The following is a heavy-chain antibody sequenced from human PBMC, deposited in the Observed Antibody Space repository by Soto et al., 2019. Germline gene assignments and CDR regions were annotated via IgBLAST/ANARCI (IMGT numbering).Heavy chain of an antibody. CDR2: IDHSGNT. V-gene: IGHV4-34*01. Sequence: PSETLSLTCDVYGASLSDYYWTWLRQPPGKGLEWIGEIDHSGNTNYSPSLKSRVTISLDTSKDQYSVRLSSVTAADTAVYYCARVESASWLDCWGQGTLVTVSS. J-gene: IGHJ4*02. CDR1: GASLSDYY. CDR3: ARVESASWLDC. D-gene: IGHD2-15*01.